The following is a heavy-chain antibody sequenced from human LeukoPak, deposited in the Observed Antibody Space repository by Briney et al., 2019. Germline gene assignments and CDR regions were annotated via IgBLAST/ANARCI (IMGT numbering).Heavy chain of an antibody. CDR3: ARQWGY. CDR1: AGSISSSGYY. Sequence: SETLSLTCTVSAGSISSSGYYWGWIRQPPGKGLEWIGSIYYSGSTYYNPSLRSRVAISVDTSKNRFSLKLSSVTAADTAVYYCARQWGYWGQGTLVTVSS. V-gene: IGHV4-39*01. D-gene: IGHD1-26*01. CDR2: IYYSGST. J-gene: IGHJ4*02.